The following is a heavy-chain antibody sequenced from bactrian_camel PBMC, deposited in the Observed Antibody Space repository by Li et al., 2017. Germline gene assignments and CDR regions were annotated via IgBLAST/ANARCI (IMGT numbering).Heavy chain of an antibody. D-gene: IGHD5*01. J-gene: IGHJ4*01. Sequence: VQLVESGGGSVQAGETLTLSCTISGFSLDDPVDIGWYRRVEENDCELVARTSSDGNPYYDNFVKGRFTIFADTAKNTVYLQLNSLTTEDTAMYYCTNHNAGFEYWGQGTQVTVS. CDR1: GFSLDDPVD. CDR2: TSSDGNP. CDR3: TNHNAGFEY. V-gene: IGHV3S53*01.